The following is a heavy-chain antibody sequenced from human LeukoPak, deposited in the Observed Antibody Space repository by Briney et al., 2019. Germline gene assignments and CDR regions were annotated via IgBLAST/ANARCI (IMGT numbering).Heavy chain of an antibody. V-gene: IGHV4-34*01. D-gene: IGHD3-22*01. CDR3: ARGRRVVVKRPYYYYYMDV. J-gene: IGHJ6*03. CDR2: INHSGST. CDR1: GGSFSGYY. Sequence: SETLSLTCAVYGGSFSGYYWSWIRQPPGKGLEWIGEINHSGSTNYNPSLKSRVTISVVTSKNQFSLKLSSVTAADTAVYYCARGRRVVVKRPYYYYYMDVWGKGTTVTVSS.